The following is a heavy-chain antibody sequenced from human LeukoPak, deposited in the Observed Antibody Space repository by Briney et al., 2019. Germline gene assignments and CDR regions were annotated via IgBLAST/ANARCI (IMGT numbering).Heavy chain of an antibody. CDR3: ARDLPYSSSWYYFDY. Sequence: GQSLRLSCAASGFTSDDYGMSWVRQPPGKGLEWVSGINWNGGRTGYADSVKGRFTISRDNAKNSLYLQMNSLRAEDTALYYCARDLPYSSSWYYFDYWGQGTLVTVSS. J-gene: IGHJ4*02. V-gene: IGHV3-20*04. CDR2: INWNGGRT. D-gene: IGHD6-13*01. CDR1: GFTSDDYG.